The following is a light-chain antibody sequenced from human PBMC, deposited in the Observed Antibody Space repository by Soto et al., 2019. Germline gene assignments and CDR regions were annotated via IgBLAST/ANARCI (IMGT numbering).Light chain of an antibody. J-gene: IGKJ1*01. Sequence: EIVLTQSPGTLSLSPGERVTLSCRASQSVRSSYLAWYQQKPGQAPRLLMFGASSRATGIPDRFSGSGSGTDFTLTISRLEPEDFAIYYCQPYGASRTFGQGTKVEIK. CDR2: GAS. V-gene: IGKV3-20*01. CDR1: QSVRSSY. CDR3: QPYGASRT.